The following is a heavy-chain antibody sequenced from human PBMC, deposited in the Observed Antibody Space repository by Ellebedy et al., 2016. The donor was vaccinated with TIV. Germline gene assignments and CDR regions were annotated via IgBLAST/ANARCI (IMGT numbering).Heavy chain of an antibody. Sequence: GESLKISCAASGFTFGMYWMHWVRQSPEKGLVWVSRLNGDGTSTAYAGSVKGRFTISRENAKNSLYLQMNSLRAGDTAVYYCARATSGFDFWGQGALVTVSS. CDR2: LNGDGTST. D-gene: IGHD3-10*01. CDR3: ARATSGFDF. J-gene: IGHJ4*02. V-gene: IGHV3-74*03. CDR1: GFTFGMYW.